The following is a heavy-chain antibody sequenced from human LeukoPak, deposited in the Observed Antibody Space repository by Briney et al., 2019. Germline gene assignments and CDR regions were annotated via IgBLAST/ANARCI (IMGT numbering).Heavy chain of an antibody. D-gene: IGHD5-12*01. CDR3: ARPQGVASVWDFEY. CDR2: IHYSGST. V-gene: IGHV4-59*12. CDR1: GGSIRSYY. J-gene: IGHJ4*02. Sequence: SETLSLTCTVSGGSIRSYYWTWIRQPPGRGLEWIGNIHYSGSTKYNPSLKSRDTISADTSKNQFSLKVTSVTAADTAVYYCARPQGVASVWDFEYWGQGTLVTVSS.